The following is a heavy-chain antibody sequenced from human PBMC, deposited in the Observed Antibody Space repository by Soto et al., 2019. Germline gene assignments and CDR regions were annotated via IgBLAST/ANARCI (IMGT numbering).Heavy chain of an antibody. J-gene: IGHJ4*02. V-gene: IGHV1-69*08. CDR2: IIPILGST. Sequence: SLKVSCKASGGTFSSYTISWVRQAPGQGLEWIRRIIPILGSTNFAPKFQERVTITADISTSTSYMEMSSLRSEDTAVYYCAAEYYYGDSNPEGRIDSGQGALVTVSS. D-gene: IGHD3-10*01. CDR1: GGTFSSYT. CDR3: AAEYYYGDSNPEGRID.